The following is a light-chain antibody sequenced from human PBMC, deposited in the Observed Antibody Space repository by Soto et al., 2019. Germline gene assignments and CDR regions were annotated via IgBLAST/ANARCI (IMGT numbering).Light chain of an antibody. V-gene: IGLV2-14*01. CDR1: SSDVGGYNY. CDR3: CSYAGSSTHAV. J-gene: IGLJ7*01. CDR2: DVS. Sequence: QSVLTQPASVSGSPGQSITISCTGTSSDVGGYNYVSWYQQHPGKAPKLMIYDVSNRPSGVSNRFSGSKSGNTASLTISGLQAEDEADYYCCSYAGSSTHAVFGGGTQLTVL.